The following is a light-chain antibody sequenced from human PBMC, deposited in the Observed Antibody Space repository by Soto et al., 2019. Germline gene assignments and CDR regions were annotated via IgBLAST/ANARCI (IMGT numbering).Light chain of an antibody. CDR1: QAISSA. V-gene: IGKV1D-13*01. CDR2: DAS. J-gene: IGKJ3*01. CDR3: QQFNNWPVT. Sequence: ANQLTQSPSSLSASVGDRVTITCRAGQAISSALAWYQQKPGKPPKLLIYDASTLQSGVPSRFSGTASGTDFTLTINSLQPEDFATYCCQQFNNWPVTFGPGTKVDIK.